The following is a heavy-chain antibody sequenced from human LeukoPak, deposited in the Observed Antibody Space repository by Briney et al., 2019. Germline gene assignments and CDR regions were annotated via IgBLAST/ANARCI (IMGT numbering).Heavy chain of an antibody. Sequence: PGGSLRLSCAASGFVFSHYAIYLVRQAPGKGLEWVALISYDGSNQFYADSVKGRFTISKDNAKNSLYLQMNSLRAEDTAVYYCARAGGSTVSHSDYWGQGTLVTVSS. CDR2: ISYDGSNQ. V-gene: IGHV3-30-3*01. D-gene: IGHD4-17*01. CDR1: GFVFSHYA. CDR3: ARAGGSTVSHSDY. J-gene: IGHJ4*02.